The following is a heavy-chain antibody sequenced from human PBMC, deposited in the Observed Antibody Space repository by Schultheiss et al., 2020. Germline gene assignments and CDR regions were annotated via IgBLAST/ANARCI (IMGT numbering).Heavy chain of an antibody. CDR2: IIPIFGTA. Sequence: SVKVSCKASGYTFTSYGISWVRQAPGQGLEWMGGIIPIFGTANYAQKFQGRVTITADESTSTAYMELSSLRSEDTAVYYCARGCNQQLVKGRAGPLDYWGQGTLVTVSS. CDR1: GYTFTSYG. J-gene: IGHJ4*02. CDR3: ARGCNQQLVKGRAGPLDY. D-gene: IGHD6-13*01. V-gene: IGHV1-69*13.